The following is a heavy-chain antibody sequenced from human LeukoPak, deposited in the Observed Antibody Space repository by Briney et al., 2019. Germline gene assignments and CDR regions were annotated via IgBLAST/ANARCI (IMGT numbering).Heavy chain of an antibody. CDR3: ARGRYSSGWYPLFDY. V-gene: IGHV4-61*01. CDR1: GGSDSSGSYY. D-gene: IGHD6-19*01. J-gene: IGHJ4*02. CDR2: IYYSGST. Sequence: PSETLSQTRTVSGGSDSSGSYYWRWIRQPPGKGLEWIGYIYYSGSTNYNPSLKSRVTISVDESKNQFSLKLSSMTAADTAVYYCARGRYSSGWYPLFDYWGQGTLVTVSS.